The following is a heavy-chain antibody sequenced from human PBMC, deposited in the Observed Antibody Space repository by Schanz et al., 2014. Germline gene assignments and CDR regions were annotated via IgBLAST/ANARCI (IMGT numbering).Heavy chain of an antibody. CDR1: GYTFTNFF. CDR3: ARDGVDAAAGGNY. Sequence: QVHLVQSGAEVHKPGASLKISCKASGYTFTNFFLHWVRQAPGQGLEWMGIINPIGGSTTYAQKFQGRVTMTRDTSTSTVYMELSSLRSEDTAVYYCARDGVDAAAGGNYWGQGTLVTVAS. J-gene: IGHJ4*02. V-gene: IGHV1-46*03. D-gene: IGHD6-13*01. CDR2: INPIGGST.